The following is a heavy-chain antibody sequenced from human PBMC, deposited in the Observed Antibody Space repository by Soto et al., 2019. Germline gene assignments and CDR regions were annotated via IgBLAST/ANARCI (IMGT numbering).Heavy chain of an antibody. J-gene: IGHJ3*02. Sequence: GGSLRLSCAASGFTFSSYSMNWVRQAPGKGLEWVSSISSSSSYIYYVDSVKGRFTISRDNAKNSLYLQMNSLRAEDTAVYYCARDGPQRPWYARTGDAFAIWAQGTMVTVAS. D-gene: IGHD2-2*01. V-gene: IGHV3-21*01. CDR2: ISSSSSYI. CDR3: ARDGPQRPWYARTGDAFAI. CDR1: GFTFSSYS.